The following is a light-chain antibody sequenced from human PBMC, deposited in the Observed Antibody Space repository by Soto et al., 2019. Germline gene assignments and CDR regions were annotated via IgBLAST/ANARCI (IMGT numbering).Light chain of an antibody. CDR1: SSDVGGYNY. CDR3: SSYTTSSPYV. CDR2: EVS. J-gene: IGLJ1*01. V-gene: IGLV2-14*01. Sequence: QSVLTQPASVSGSPGQSITISCTGTSSDVGGYNYVSWYQQHPGKVPKIMIYEVSNRPSGVSNRFSGSKSGNTASLTISGLQAEDEADYYCSSYTTSSPYVFGTGTKVTVL.